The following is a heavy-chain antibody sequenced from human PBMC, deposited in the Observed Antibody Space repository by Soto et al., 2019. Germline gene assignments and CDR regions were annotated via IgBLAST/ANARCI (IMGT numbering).Heavy chain of an antibody. CDR3: ARHAPGYDIVVITPINWFDP. Sequence: PSETLSLTCTVSGGSISSSSYYWGWIRQPPGKGLEWIGSIYYSGSTYYNPSLKSRVTISVDTSKNQFSLKLSSVTAADTAVYYCARHAPGYDIVVITPINWFDPWGQGTLVTVSS. J-gene: IGHJ5*02. V-gene: IGHV4-39*01. D-gene: IGHD3-22*01. CDR2: IYYSGST. CDR1: GGSISSSSYY.